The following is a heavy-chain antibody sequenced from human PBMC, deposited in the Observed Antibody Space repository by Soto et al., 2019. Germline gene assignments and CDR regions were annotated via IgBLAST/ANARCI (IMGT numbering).Heavy chain of an antibody. CDR1: GYTFTGYY. D-gene: IGHD4-17*01. CDR3: ARSSPGGDYVMGAGGFDY. CDR2: INPNSGGT. Sequence: QVQLVQSGAEVKKPGASVKVSCKASGYTFTGYYMHWVRQAPGQGLEWMGWINPNSGGTNYAQKFQGWVTMTRDTSVSTAYMGLSRLRSDDTAVSYCARSSPGGDYVMGAGGFDYWGQGTLVTVSS. V-gene: IGHV1-2*04. J-gene: IGHJ4*02.